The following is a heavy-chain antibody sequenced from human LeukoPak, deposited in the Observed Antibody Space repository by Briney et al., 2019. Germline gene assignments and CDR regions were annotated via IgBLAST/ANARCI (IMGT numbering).Heavy chain of an antibody. J-gene: IGHJ6*02. CDR2: MNPNSGNT. CDR1: GYTFTSYD. Sequence: ASVKVSCKASGYTFTSYDINWVRQATGQGLEWMGWMNPNSGNTGYAQKFQGRVTMTRNTSISTAYMELSSPRSEDTAVYYCARGLNVLRYFDWLKHYYYGMDVWGQGTTVTVSS. V-gene: IGHV1-8*01. D-gene: IGHD3-9*01. CDR3: ARGLNVLRYFDWLKHYYYGMDV.